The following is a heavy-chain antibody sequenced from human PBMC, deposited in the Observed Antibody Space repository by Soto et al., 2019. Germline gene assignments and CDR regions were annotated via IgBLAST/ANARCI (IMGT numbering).Heavy chain of an antibody. D-gene: IGHD2-15*01. CDR2: IYYSGST. Sequence: SETLSLTCTVSGGSISGSSYYWGWIRQPPGKGLEWIGNIYYSGSTNYNPSLKSRVTMSVDTSKNQFSLRLSSVTAADTAVYYCAREYEYCSGGSCQYYFDYWGQGTLVTVSS. CDR1: GGSISGSSYY. CDR3: AREYEYCSGGSCQYYFDY. J-gene: IGHJ4*02. V-gene: IGHV4-39*07.